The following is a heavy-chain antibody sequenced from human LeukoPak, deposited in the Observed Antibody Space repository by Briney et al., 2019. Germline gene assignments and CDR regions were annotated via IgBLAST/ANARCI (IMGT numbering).Heavy chain of an antibody. CDR2: ISSSSSTI. CDR1: GFTFSSYG. Sequence: GGSLRLSCSASGFTFSSYGMHWVRQAPGKGLEWVSYISSSSSTIYYADSVKGRFTISRDNAKNSLYLQMNSLRAEDTAVYYCARESSSGYIDYWGQGTLVTVSS. D-gene: IGHD6-13*01. CDR3: ARESSSGYIDY. V-gene: IGHV3-48*01. J-gene: IGHJ4*02.